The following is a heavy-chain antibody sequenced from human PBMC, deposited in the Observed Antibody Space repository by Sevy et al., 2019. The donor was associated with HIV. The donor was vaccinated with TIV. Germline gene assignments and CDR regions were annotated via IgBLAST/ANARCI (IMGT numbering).Heavy chain of an antibody. CDR2: ISSSSSYI. V-gene: IGHV3-21*01. Sequence: GWSLRLSCAASGFTFSSYSMNWVRQAPGKGLEWVSSISSSSSYIYYADSVKGRFTISRDNAKNSLYLQMNSLRAEDTAVYYCARADWANWFDPWGQGTLVTVSS. J-gene: IGHJ5*02. CDR1: GFTFSSYS. CDR3: ARADWANWFDP. D-gene: IGHD3-9*01.